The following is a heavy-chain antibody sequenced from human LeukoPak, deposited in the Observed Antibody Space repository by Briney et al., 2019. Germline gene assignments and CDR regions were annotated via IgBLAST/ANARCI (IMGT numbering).Heavy chain of an antibody. Sequence: PWETLSLTFTVSGGSISSSSYYWGWIRQPPGKGLEWIGYIYYSGSTNYNPSLKSRVTISVDTSKNQFSLKLSSVTAADTAVYYCARESVRYFDWYLDYWGQGTLVTVSS. V-gene: IGHV4-61*05. J-gene: IGHJ4*02. CDR2: IYYSGST. CDR1: GGSISSSSYY. D-gene: IGHD3-9*01. CDR3: ARESVRYFDWYLDY.